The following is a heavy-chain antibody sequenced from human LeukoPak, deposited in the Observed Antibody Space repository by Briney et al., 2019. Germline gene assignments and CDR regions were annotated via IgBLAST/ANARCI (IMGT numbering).Heavy chain of an antibody. CDR2: IHSNGGT. V-gene: IGHV4-61*05. CDR1: GGSISSSTYY. CDR3: ARHVSGIYGSRGDLDH. J-gene: IGHJ4*02. D-gene: IGHD3-10*01. Sequence: ASETLSLTCTVSGGSISSSTYYGSWIRQPPGMRLEWIGYIHSNGGTNYNPSLKSRITMLVDTSKNQFSLKLNSVTAADTAVYYCARHVSGIYGSRGDLDHWGPGTLVTVSS.